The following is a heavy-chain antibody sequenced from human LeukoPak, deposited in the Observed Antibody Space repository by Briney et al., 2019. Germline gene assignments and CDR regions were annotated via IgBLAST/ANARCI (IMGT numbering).Heavy chain of an antibody. V-gene: IGHV3-7*01. CDR2: IKKDGSEQ. CDR3: ARSSGREF. Sequence: GSLRLSCAASGFTFTSYSMNWVSQAPGKGLEWVATIKKDGSEQYYVDSMKGRLTISRDNAKNSVYLQIHNLRAEDTAVYYCARSSGREFWGQGTLVTVSS. CDR1: GFTFTSYS. D-gene: IGHD1-26*01. J-gene: IGHJ4*02.